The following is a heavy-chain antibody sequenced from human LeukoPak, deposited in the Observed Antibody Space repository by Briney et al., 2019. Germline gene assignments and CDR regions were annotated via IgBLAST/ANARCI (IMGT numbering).Heavy chain of an antibody. CDR3: ARSWDARLNFDY. CDR2: IHSGGST. V-gene: IGHV3-66*02. Sequence: GGSLRLSCAASGFTFDDYGMNWVRQAPGKGLEWVSVIHSGGSTYYADSVKGRFTISRDNSKNTVNLQMDDLRAEDTAVYYCARSWDARLNFDYWGQGTLVTVSS. CDR1: GFTFDDYG. J-gene: IGHJ4*02. D-gene: IGHD1-26*01.